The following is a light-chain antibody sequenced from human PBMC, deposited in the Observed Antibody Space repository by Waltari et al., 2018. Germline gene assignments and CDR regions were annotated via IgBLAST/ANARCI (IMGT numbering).Light chain of an antibody. CDR1: QSVSTR. Sequence: DIQMTQSPSTVSASVGDTVTIPCRASQSVSTRLAWYQQTPGKVPQLLIYKASRLETCVPSRFSGGGSGTEFSLTISNLQPEDFATYYCQQYESSPFTFGQGTKLEI. CDR2: KAS. V-gene: IGKV1-5*03. J-gene: IGKJ2*01. CDR3: QQYESSPFT.